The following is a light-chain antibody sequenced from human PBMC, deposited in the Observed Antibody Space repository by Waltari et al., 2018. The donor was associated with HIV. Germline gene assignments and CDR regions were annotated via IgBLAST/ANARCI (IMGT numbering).Light chain of an antibody. CDR1: RSNIAIND. CDR2: RND. CDR3: AVWDDSLNGRV. J-gene: IGLJ3*02. Sequence: QSVLTQTPSVSGTPGQRVTISCSGSRSNIAINDVNWYQHLPGTAPKLLIYRNDQRPSGVPDRFSGSKSGSSGSLAISGLQSEDEADYYCAVWDDSLNGRVFGGGTKLTVL. V-gene: IGLV1-44*01.